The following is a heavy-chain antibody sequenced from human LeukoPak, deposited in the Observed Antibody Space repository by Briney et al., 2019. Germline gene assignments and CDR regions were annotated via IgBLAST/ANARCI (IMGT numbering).Heavy chain of an antibody. J-gene: IGHJ4*02. D-gene: IGHD3-10*01. Sequence: GGPLRLSCAASGFTFSSYAMHWVRQAPGKGLEYVSGISSNGGSTYYAGSVKGRFTISRDNSKNTVNLQMGSLRIEDTAVYHCARMTLYGSGTVDWGQGILVTVSS. V-gene: IGHV3-64*02. CDR2: ISSNGGST. CDR3: ARMTLYGSGTVD. CDR1: GFTFSSYA.